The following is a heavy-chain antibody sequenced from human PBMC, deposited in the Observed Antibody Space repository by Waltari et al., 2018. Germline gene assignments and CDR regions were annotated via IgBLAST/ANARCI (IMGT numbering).Heavy chain of an antibody. J-gene: IGHJ3*02. CDR2: FDPEDGKT. CDR3: ATRGNQLPPGQTFDAFDI. Sequence: QVQLVQSGAEVKKPGASVKVSCKVSGYTLTELSMHWVRQAPGKGLEWMGGFDPEDGKTIYAQKFQGRVTMTEDKSTDTAYMELSSLRSEDTAVYYCATRGNQLPPGQTFDAFDIWGQGTMVTVSS. CDR1: GYTLTELS. D-gene: IGHD2-2*01. V-gene: IGHV1-24*01.